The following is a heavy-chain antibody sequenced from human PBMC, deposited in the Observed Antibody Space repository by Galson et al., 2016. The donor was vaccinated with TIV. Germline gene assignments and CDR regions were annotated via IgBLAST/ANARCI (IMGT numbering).Heavy chain of an antibody. CDR1: GGSISSTSFY. V-gene: IGHV4-39*01. J-gene: IGHJ5*02. Sequence: SETLSLTCTVSGGSISSTSFYWGWIRQPPGKGLEWIGSIYYSGRTYYNPSLKSRVTISVDTAKKQFSLKLSSVTAADTDVYYCARHKIPASHYYDSSGYYYVWVDPWGQGTLVTVSS. CDR3: ARHKIPASHYYDSSGYYYVWVDP. CDR2: IYYSGRT. D-gene: IGHD3-22*01.